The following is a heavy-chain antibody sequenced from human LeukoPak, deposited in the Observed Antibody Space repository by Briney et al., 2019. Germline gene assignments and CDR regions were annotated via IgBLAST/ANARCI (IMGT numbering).Heavy chain of an antibody. CDR1: GGSISSYY. CDR3: ARSCGGDCPFDY. J-gene: IGHJ4*02. D-gene: IGHD2-21*01. Sequence: PSETLSLTCTVSGGSISSYYWSWIRQPPGKGLEWIGYIYYSGSTNYNPSLKSRVTISVDTSKNQFSLKLSSVTAADTAVYYCARSCGGDCPFDYWGQGILVTVSS. CDR2: IYYSGST. V-gene: IGHV4-59*01.